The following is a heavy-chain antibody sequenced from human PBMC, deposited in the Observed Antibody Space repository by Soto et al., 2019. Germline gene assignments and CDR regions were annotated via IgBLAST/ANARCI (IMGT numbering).Heavy chain of an antibody. Sequence: GGSLRLSCAASGFTFSSYGMHWVRQAPGKGLEWVAVIWYDGSNKYYADSVKGRFTISRDNSKNTLYLQMNSLRAEDTAVYYCARGPGDFWSGYTYYYYYMDVWGKGTTVTVSS. CDR2: IWYDGSNK. CDR3: ARGPGDFWSGYTYYYYYMDV. J-gene: IGHJ6*03. CDR1: GFTFSSYG. D-gene: IGHD3-3*01. V-gene: IGHV3-33*01.